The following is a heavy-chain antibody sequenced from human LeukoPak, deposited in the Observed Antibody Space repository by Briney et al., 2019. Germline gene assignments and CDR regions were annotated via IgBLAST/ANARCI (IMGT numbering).Heavy chain of an antibody. J-gene: IGHJ4*02. Sequence: ASVKVSCKASGYTFTSYYMHWVRQAPGQGLEWMGIINPSGGSTSYAQKFQGRVTITTDESTNTAYMELSSLRSEDTAVYYCATAYYDFWSGYYSFDYWGQGTLVTVSS. D-gene: IGHD3-3*01. V-gene: IGHV1-46*01. CDR1: GYTFTSYY. CDR2: INPSGGST. CDR3: ATAYYDFWSGYYSFDY.